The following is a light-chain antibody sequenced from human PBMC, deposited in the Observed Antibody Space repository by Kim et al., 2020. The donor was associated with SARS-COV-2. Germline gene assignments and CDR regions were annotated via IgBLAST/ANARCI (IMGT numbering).Light chain of an antibody. CDR2: DAS. CDR3: QHYNSYSWT. Sequence: ASIGDRVTITCRASQTISSWLAWYQQKPGKAPKVLIYDASNLESGVPSRFSGSGSATEFTLTISSLQPDDFATYYCQHYNSYSWTFGQGTKVDIK. J-gene: IGKJ1*01. CDR1: QTISSW. V-gene: IGKV1-5*01.